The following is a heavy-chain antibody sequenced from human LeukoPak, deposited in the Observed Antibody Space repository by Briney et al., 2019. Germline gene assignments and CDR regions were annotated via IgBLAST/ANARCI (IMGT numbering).Heavy chain of an antibody. CDR2: ISSSGSTI. CDR3: ARDYYGSGRNYYYYYMDV. V-gene: IGHV3-11*01. Sequence: GGSLRLSCAASGFTFRDYYMSWIRDAPGKGLEWGSYISSSGSTIYYADSVKGRFTISRDNAKNSLYLQMNSLRAEDTAVYYCARDYYGSGRNYYYYYMDVWGKGTTVTVSS. J-gene: IGHJ6*03. D-gene: IGHD3-10*01. CDR1: GFTFRDYY.